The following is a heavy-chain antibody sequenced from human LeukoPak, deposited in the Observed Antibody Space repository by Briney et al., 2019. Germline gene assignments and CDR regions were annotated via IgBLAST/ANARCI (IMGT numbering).Heavy chain of an antibody. J-gene: IGHJ4*02. D-gene: IGHD3-9*01. Sequence: GGSLRLSCAASGFTVNTFNMTWVRQAPGKGLEWVSSITSGGDYIYYADSVKGRFTASRDNAKNSLPLQLNSLRVEDTAVYYCARGHYDVLAASYKWTPDYWGQGTLVTVSS. CDR1: GFTVNTFN. CDR2: ITSGGDYI. V-gene: IGHV3-21*01. CDR3: ARGHYDVLAASYKWTPDY.